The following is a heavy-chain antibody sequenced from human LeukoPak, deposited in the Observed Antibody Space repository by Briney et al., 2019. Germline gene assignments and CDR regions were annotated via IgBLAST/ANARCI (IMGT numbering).Heavy chain of an antibody. J-gene: IGHJ5*02. Sequence: GGSLRLSCAASGFTFSSFAMSWVRQAPGKGLEWVSAISGSGGSTYYADSVKGRFTISRDNSKNTLYLQMNSLRAEDTAVYYCARAWDIAAAGTISNWFDPWGQGTLVTVSS. CDR1: GFTFSSFA. CDR2: ISGSGGST. D-gene: IGHD6-13*01. V-gene: IGHV3-23*01. CDR3: ARAWDIAAAGTISNWFDP.